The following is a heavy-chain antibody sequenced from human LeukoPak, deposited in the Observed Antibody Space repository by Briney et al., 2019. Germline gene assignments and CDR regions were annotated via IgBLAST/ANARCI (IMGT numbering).Heavy chain of an antibody. CDR3: AKDRAHYYDSSGYIDY. CDR1: GFSFSNYG. D-gene: IGHD3-22*01. CDR2: IRYDGSNK. Sequence: PGGSLRLSCAASGFSFSNYGMHWVRQAPAKGLEWVAFIRYDGSNKEYADSVKGRITISRDNSKNTLYLQMNSLRAEDTAVYYCAKDRAHYYDSSGYIDYWGQGTLVTVSS. J-gene: IGHJ4*02. V-gene: IGHV3-30*02.